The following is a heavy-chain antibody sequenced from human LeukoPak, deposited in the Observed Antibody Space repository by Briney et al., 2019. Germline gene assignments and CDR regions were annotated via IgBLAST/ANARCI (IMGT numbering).Heavy chain of an antibody. CDR1: GYTFTSYG. V-gene: IGHV1-18*01. D-gene: IGHD1-14*01. J-gene: IGHJ5*02. Sequence: ASVKVSCKASGYTFTSYGITWVRQAPGQGLEWMGWISAYNGDTKYEQKFQGRVTMTTDTPTNTAYMELRSLRSDDTAVYYCARELTGWFDPWGQGTLVTVSS. CDR3: ARELTGWFDP. CDR2: ISAYNGDT.